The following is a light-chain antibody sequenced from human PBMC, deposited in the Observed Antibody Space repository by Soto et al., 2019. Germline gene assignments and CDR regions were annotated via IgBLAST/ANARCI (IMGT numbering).Light chain of an antibody. CDR2: DVS. CDR1: RSDVGAYNF. CDR3: SSYTSSSTHV. V-gene: IGLV2-14*03. J-gene: IGLJ1*01. Sequence: QSALPQPASGSGSPGQSITISCTGTRSDVGAYNFVSWYQQHPGKVPKLMIFDVSSRPSGVSDRFSGSKSGNTASLTISGLQAEDEGDYYCSSYTSSSTHVFGSGTKLTVL.